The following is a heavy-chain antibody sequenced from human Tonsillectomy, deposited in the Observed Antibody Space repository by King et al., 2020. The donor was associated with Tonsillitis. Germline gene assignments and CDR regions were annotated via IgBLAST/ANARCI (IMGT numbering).Heavy chain of an antibody. CDR3: ARGRRYDFWSGRPRWYFDL. CDR1: GGSISSGDYS. J-gene: IGHJ2*01. Sequence: QLQESGSGLVKPSQTLSLTCGVSGGSISSGDYSWSWIRQPPGKGLEWIGYIYHSGSTYDNPSLKSRVTISVDRSKNQFSLKLSSVTAPDPAVYYCARGRRYDFWSGRPRWYFDLWGRGTLVTVSS. CDR2: IYHSGST. D-gene: IGHD3-3*01. V-gene: IGHV4-30-2*01.